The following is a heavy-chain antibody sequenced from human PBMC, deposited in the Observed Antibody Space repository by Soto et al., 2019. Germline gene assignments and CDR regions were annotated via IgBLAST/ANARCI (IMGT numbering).Heavy chain of an antibody. Sequence: PTLSLPCAISGDSVYSNSAAWNWIRQSPSRGLEWLGRTYYRSKWYNDYAVSVKSRITINPDTSKNQFSLQLNSVTPEDTAVYYCARVGSSWMRFDPWGQGTLVTVSS. V-gene: IGHV6-1*01. J-gene: IGHJ5*02. D-gene: IGHD6-13*01. CDR2: TYYRSKWYN. CDR3: ARVGSSWMRFDP. CDR1: GDSVYSNSAA.